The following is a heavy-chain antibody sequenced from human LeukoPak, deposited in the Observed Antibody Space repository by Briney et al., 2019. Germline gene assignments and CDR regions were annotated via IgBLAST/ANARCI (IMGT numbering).Heavy chain of an antibody. Sequence: PGGSLRLSCAASGFTFSSYGMHWVRQAPGKGLEWVAFIRYDGSNKYYADSVKGRFTISRDNSKNTLYLQMNSLRAEDTAVYYCARDVYCSSTTCSYYFDYWGQGTLVTVSS. V-gene: IGHV3-30*02. D-gene: IGHD2-2*01. CDR3: ARDVYCSSTTCSYYFDY. CDR2: IRYDGSNK. CDR1: GFTFSSYG. J-gene: IGHJ4*02.